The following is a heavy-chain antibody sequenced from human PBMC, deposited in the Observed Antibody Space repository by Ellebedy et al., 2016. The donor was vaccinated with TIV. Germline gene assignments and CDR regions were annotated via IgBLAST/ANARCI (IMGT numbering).Heavy chain of an antibody. CDR2: ISYDGSNK. CDR3: ATGGAGYNWNDNGMDV. Sequence: GESLKISCAASGFTFSNYAMSWVRQAPGKGLEWVAVISYDGSNKYYADSVKGRFTISRDNSKNTLYLQMKSLRAEDTAVYYCATGGAGYNWNDNGMDVWGQGTTVTVSS. CDR1: GFTFSNYA. V-gene: IGHV3-30-3*01. J-gene: IGHJ6*02. D-gene: IGHD1-1*01.